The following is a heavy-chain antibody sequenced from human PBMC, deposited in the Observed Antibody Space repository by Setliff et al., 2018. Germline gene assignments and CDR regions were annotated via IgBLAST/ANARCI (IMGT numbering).Heavy chain of an antibody. Sequence: ASVKVSCKASGYTFNNYAINWVRQAPGQGLEWMGWINTDTGNPTSAQGFTGRFVFSSDTSVSTAYLQISSLKAEDTALYYCARVGTGSLLDYWGQGTLVTVSS. CDR2: INTDTGNP. V-gene: IGHV7-4-1*02. D-gene: IGHD1-1*01. CDR3: ARVGTGSLLDY. CDR1: GYTFNNYA. J-gene: IGHJ4*02.